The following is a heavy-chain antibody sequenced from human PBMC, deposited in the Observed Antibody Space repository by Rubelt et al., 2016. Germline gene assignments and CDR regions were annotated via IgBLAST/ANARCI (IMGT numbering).Heavy chain of an antibody. CDR1: GYTFTRYG. CDR2: MNPNTGNT. V-gene: IGHV1-8*02. Sequence: QVQLVQSGTEVKKPGASVKVSCKASGYTFTRYGISWVRQAPGRGLEWMGWMNPNTGNTGYAQKFQGRVTMTSNISISTAYLYLSSLRSEDTAVYYCARGVIWGQGTLVAVSS. J-gene: IGHJ4*02. D-gene: IGHD3-10*01. CDR3: ARGVI.